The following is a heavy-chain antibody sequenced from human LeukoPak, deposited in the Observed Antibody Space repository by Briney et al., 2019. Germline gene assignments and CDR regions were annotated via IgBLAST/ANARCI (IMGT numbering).Heavy chain of an antibody. D-gene: IGHD6-19*01. Sequence: GGSLRLSCAASGFAFSSFAMGWVRQSPGKGLEWLSTINGGGNTTFYSDSVKGRFTISRDNSKNTLYLHMDSLRPDDTATYYSTKELHVAVAVADYYYFYMDVWGRGTAVTVSS. V-gene: IGHV3-23*01. CDR1: GFAFSSFA. J-gene: IGHJ6*03. CDR3: TKELHVAVAVADYYYFYMDV. CDR2: INGGGNTT.